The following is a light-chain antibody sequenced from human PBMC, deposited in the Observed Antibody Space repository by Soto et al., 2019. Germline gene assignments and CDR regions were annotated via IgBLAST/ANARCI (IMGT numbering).Light chain of an antibody. J-gene: IGKJ5*01. V-gene: IGKV3-11*01. CDR1: QSVSSY. CDR3: QKRSNWPPIT. CDR2: DAS. Sequence: EIVLTQSPATLSLSPGERATLSCRASQSVSSYLAWYQQKPGQAPRLLIYDASNRAPGIPARFSGSGSGTDFTLTIRSLEPEDFTVYYCQKRSNWPPITFGQGTRLEIK.